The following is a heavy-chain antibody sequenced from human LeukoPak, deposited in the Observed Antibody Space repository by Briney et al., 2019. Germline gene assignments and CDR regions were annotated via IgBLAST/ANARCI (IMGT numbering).Heavy chain of an antibody. CDR1: GFIFSNYA. V-gene: IGHV3-23*01. CDR2: ITGTAYKT. J-gene: IGHJ5*02. CDR3: AKNLRGNYDTLTAFDP. D-gene: IGHD3-9*01. Sequence: PVAALRVSCAASGFIFSNYAMSWVRQAPGKGLEWVSAITGTAYKTYYAHSVRGRVTISRDNSKNTLYLKMNTLKAEDTDIYYCAKNLRGNYDTLTAFDPWGPGTLVTVSS.